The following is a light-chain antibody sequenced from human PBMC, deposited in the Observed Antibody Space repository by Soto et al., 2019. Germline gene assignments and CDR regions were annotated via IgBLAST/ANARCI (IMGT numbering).Light chain of an antibody. V-gene: IGLV2-23*01. Sequence: QSVLTQPASVSGSPGQSITISCTGASSDVGSYNLVSWYQQYPGKAPKLMIYEGIKRPSGVSNRFSGSKSGSTASLTISGLQAEDEADYYCCSYVGSSLVFGTGTKLTVL. J-gene: IGLJ1*01. CDR2: EGI. CDR1: SSDVGSYNL. CDR3: CSYVGSSLV.